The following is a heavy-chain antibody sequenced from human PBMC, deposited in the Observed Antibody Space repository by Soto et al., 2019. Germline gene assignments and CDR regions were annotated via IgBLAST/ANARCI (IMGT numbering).Heavy chain of an antibody. J-gene: IGHJ6*02. CDR3: ARVSSSFTPQGKGYGMDV. CDR2: ISSSSSYI. D-gene: IGHD6-13*01. CDR1: GFTFSSYS. V-gene: IGHV3-21*01. Sequence: GGSLRLSCAASGFTFSSYSMNWVRRAPGKGLEWVSSISSSSSYIYYADSVKGRFTISRDNAKNSLYLQMNSLRAEDTAVYYCARVSSSFTPQGKGYGMDVWGQGTTVTVSS.